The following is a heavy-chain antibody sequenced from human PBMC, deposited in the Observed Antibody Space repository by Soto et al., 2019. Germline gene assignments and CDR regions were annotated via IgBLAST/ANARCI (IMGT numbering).Heavy chain of an antibody. CDR2: IDPSDSYT. V-gene: IGHV5-10-1*01. Sequence: GESLKISCKGSGYSFTSHWISWVRQMPGKGLEWMGRIDPSDSYTNYSPSFQGHVTISADKSISTAYLQWSSLKASDTAMYYCARRRRCSSTSCYSGYYYGMDVWGQGTTVTVSS. J-gene: IGHJ6*02. CDR1: GYSFTSHW. D-gene: IGHD2-2*01. CDR3: ARRRRCSSTSCYSGYYYGMDV.